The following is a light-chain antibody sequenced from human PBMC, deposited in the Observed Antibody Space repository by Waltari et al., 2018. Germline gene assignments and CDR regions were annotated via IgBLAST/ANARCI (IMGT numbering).Light chain of an antibody. CDR2: GTS. Sequence: EIVMTQSPVPLSVSPGERAALPCRPSQSVRTNLAWYQQRPGQTPRLLIYGTSTSATEIPARFSGSGSGTEFTLTISSLQSEDFAVYYCQQYNDWPYTFGQGTKLEIK. CDR3: QQYNDWPYT. V-gene: IGKV3-15*01. J-gene: IGKJ2*01. CDR1: QSVRTN.